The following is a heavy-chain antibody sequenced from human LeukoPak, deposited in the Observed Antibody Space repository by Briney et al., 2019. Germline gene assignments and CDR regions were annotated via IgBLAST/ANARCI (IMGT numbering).Heavy chain of an antibody. CDR2: IYPGDSDT. CDR1: GYSFTSYW. D-gene: IGHD3-22*01. J-gene: IGHJ4*02. CDR3: ARRVADYYDSRWYFDY. V-gene: IGHV5-51*01. Sequence: GESLKISCKGSGYSFTSYWIGWARQMPGKGLEWMGIIYPGDSDTRYSPSFQGQVTISADKSISTAYLQWSSLKASDTAMYYCARRVADYYDSRWYFDYWGQGTLVTVSS.